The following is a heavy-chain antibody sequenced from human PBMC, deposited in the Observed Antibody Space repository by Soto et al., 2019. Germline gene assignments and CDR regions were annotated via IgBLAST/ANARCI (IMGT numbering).Heavy chain of an antibody. Sequence: QITLKESGPTLVKPTQTLTLTCTFSGFSLTTTGVGVGWIRQPPEKALEWLALIYWDDDKRYSPSLKSRLTISKDNSKNQVVLTMTNMDPVDTATYYCAHIMITFGGIMRKDAFDIWGQGTVVTVSS. V-gene: IGHV2-5*02. CDR2: IYWDDDK. J-gene: IGHJ3*02. CDR1: GFSLTTTGVG. CDR3: AHIMITFGGIMRKDAFDI. D-gene: IGHD3-16*01.